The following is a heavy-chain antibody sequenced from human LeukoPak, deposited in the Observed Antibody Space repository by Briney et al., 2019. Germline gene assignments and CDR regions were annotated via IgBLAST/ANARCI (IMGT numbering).Heavy chain of an antibody. CDR2: ISGSGVST. D-gene: IGHD2-15*01. CDR1: GFTFSNYA. Sequence: GGSLRLSCAASGFTFSNYAMSWVRQAPGKGLEWVSAISGSGVSTDYADSVKGRFTISRDNSKNTLYLQMSSLRAEDTAVYYCAKTLAYCSGGSCYSNYYFDYWGQGTLVTVSS. CDR3: AKTLAYCSGGSCYSNYYFDY. J-gene: IGHJ4*02. V-gene: IGHV3-23*01.